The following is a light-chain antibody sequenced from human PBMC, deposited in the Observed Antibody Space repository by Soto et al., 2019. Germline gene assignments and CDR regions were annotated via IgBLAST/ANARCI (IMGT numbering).Light chain of an antibody. CDR1: QSISSW. CDR2: KAS. CDR3: QQSWT. V-gene: IGKV1-5*03. J-gene: IGKJ1*01. Sequence: DIQMTQSPSTLSASVGDRVTITCRASQSISSWLAWYQQKPGKAPKLLIYKASSLESGVPSRFSGSGSGTEFTVIISSLQPDDFATYYCQQSWTFGQGTKVEIK.